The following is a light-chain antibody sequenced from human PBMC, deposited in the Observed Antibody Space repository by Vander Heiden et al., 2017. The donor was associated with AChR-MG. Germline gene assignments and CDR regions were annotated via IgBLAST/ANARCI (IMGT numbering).Light chain of an antibody. J-gene: IGLJ1*01. Sequence: SSELTQDPAVSVALGQTVRITCQGDSLRSYYANWYQQKQGQAPVLVIYGKNNRPSGIPDRFSGSSSGNTASLTITGAQAEDEADYYCNSRDSNGNHLAVFGTGTKVTVL. CDR1: SLRSYY. CDR3: NSRDSNGNHLAV. V-gene: IGLV3-19*01. CDR2: GKN.